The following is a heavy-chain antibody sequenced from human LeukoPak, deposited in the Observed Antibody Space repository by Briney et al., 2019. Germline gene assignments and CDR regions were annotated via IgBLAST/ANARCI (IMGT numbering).Heavy chain of an antibody. CDR1: GFTFSDYY. Sequence: GGSLRLSCAASGFTFSDYYMSWIRQAPGKGLEWVSYISSSGSTIYYADSVKGRFTISRDNAKNSLYLQMNSLRAEDTAVYYCAKDFFPNVLRYFDWLSPSDYWGQGTLVTVSS. CDR3: AKDFFPNVLRYFDWLSPSDY. D-gene: IGHD3-9*01. CDR2: ISSSGSTI. J-gene: IGHJ4*02. V-gene: IGHV3-11*04.